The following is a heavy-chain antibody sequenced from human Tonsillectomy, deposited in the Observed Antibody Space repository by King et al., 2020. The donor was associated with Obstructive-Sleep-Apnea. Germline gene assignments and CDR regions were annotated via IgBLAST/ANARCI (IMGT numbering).Heavy chain of an antibody. Sequence: VQLVESGGGVVQPGRALRLSCAASGFTFSSYGMHWVRQAPGKGLEWVAVISYDGSNKFYADSVKGRVTISRDNSKNTLYLQMNSLRAEDTALYYCAKDRGSSGENWFDPWGQGTLVTVSS. D-gene: IGHD6-19*01. J-gene: IGHJ5*02. CDR1: GFTFSSYG. V-gene: IGHV3-30*18. CDR3: AKDRGSSGENWFDP. CDR2: ISYDGSNK.